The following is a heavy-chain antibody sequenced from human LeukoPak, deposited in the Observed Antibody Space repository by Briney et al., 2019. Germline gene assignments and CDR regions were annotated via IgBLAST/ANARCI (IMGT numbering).Heavy chain of an antibody. D-gene: IGHD5-24*01. Sequence: PSETLSLTCTVSGGSISSYYWNWIRQPPGKGLEWIGYIYYSGSTNYNPSLKSRVTISVDTSKNQFSLKLSTVTAADTAVYYCARKDGHSHPNDYWGQGTLVTVSS. J-gene: IGHJ4*02. CDR1: GGSISSYY. V-gene: IGHV4-59*01. CDR3: ARKDGHSHPNDY. CDR2: IYYSGST.